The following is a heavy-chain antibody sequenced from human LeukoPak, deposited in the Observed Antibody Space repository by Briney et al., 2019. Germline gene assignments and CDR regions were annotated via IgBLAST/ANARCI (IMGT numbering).Heavy chain of an antibody. J-gene: IGHJ5*02. D-gene: IGHD3-10*01. CDR2: IYAGGGT. CDR1: GGSFSGTY. CDR3: ARDRAGTQSWVEFDL. Sequence: ETLSLTCAVYGGSFSGTYMDWVRQAPGKGLEWVSVIYAGGGTVYADSVKGRFTISRDNSKNMVYLQMNSLRTEDSVVYYCARDRAGTQSWVEFDLWGQGTLSPSPQ. V-gene: IGHV3-53*05.